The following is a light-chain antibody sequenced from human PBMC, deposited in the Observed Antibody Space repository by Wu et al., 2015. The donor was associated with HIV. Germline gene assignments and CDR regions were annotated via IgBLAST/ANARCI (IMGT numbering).Light chain of an antibody. CDR3: QQLNSYPLT. V-gene: IGKV1-9*01. Sequence: DIQLTQSPSFLSASVGDRVTITCRASQDISHYLAWYQQRPGRGPKLLISGASTLQSGVPSRFSGSGSGTEFTLTISSLRPEDFATYHCQQLNSYPLTFGGGTKVDI. J-gene: IGKJ4*01. CDR2: GAS. CDR1: QDISHY.